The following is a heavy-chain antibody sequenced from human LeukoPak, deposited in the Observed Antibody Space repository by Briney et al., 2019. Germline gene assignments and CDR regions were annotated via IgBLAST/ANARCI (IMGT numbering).Heavy chain of an antibody. J-gene: IGHJ4*02. D-gene: IGHD3-10*01. Sequence: GGSLRLSCAASGFTFSSYAMHWVRQAPGKGLEWVAVISYDGSNKYYADSVKGRFTISRDNSKNTLYLQMNSLRAGDTAVYYCASMGYWGQGTLVTVSS. CDR2: ISYDGSNK. CDR3: ASMGY. V-gene: IGHV3-30-3*01. CDR1: GFTFSSYA.